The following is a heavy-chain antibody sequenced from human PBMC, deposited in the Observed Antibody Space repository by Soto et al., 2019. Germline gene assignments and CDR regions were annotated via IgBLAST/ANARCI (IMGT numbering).Heavy chain of an antibody. J-gene: IGHJ4*02. CDR1: GFTFSTYW. CDR3: TRSITGFSYADS. D-gene: IGHD2-2*01. CDR2: INGDGSDT. Sequence: EVQLVESGGVLVQPGGSLRLSCAASGFTFSTYWMHWVRQAPGKGLVWVSRINGDGSDTVYTDFVKGRFTSCRDNAKNTLYLQMNSLRAEDTAVYYCTRSITGFSYADSWGRGTLVTVSS. V-gene: IGHV3-74*01.